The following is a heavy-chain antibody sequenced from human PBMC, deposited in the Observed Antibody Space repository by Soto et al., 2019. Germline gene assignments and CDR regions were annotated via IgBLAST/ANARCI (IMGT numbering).Heavy chain of an antibody. D-gene: IGHD2-21*02. V-gene: IGHV4-59*01. CDR3: ARGLAYCGGDCYSGFDY. J-gene: IGHJ4*02. Sequence: KPSETLSLTCSVSGVSISSYFWSWIRQPPGRGLEWIGYIYYSGSTNYNPSLKSRVTISVDTSKNQFSLKLSSVTAADTAVYYCARGLAYCGGDCYSGFDYWGQGTLVTVSS. CDR2: IYYSGST. CDR1: GVSISSYF.